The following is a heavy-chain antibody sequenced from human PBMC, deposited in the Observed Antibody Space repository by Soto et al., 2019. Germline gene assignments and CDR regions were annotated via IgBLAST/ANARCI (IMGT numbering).Heavy chain of an antibody. J-gene: IGHJ4*02. Sequence: PGGSLRLSCAASGFTYSNYAMNRVRQAPEKGLEWVAYISASSSSIYYADSVKGRFTISRDNAKNSLYLQMNSLRDEDTAVYYCTRDFTWSEVYWGQGVQVTVYS. CDR1: GFTYSNYA. V-gene: IGHV3-48*02. CDR2: ISASSSSI. CDR3: TRDFTWSEVY. D-gene: IGHD3-3*01.